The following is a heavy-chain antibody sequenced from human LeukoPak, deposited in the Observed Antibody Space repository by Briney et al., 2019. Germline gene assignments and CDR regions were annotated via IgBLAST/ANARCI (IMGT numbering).Heavy chain of an antibody. Sequence: GASVKVSCKASGYTFTSYYMHWVRQAPGQGLEWMGIINPSGGSTSYAQKFQGRVTMTRDTSTSTVYMELSSLRSEDTAVYYCARALEVEMATILGVFDYWGQGTLVIVSS. V-gene: IGHV1-46*01. D-gene: IGHD5-24*01. CDR2: INPSGGST. J-gene: IGHJ4*02. CDR3: ARALEVEMATILGVFDY. CDR1: GYTFTSYY.